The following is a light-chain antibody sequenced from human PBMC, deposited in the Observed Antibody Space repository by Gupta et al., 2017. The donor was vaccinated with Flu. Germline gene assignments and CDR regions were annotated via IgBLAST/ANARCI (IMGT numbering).Light chain of an antibody. CDR2: EDN. Sequence: SYDLTQPPPAPVSPGQTARITCSGDALPKKYAYWYQQKSGQAPVLVIYEDNKRPSGIPERFSGSSSGTMATLTISGAQVEDEADYYCFSADSSDDHRVFAGGTKLTVL. V-gene: IGLV3-10*01. CDR3: FSADSSDDHRV. CDR1: ALPKKY. J-gene: IGLJ3*02.